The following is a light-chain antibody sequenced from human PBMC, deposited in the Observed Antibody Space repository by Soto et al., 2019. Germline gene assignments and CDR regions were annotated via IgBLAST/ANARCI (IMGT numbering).Light chain of an antibody. CDR3: QRSNTLPPLE. J-gene: IGKJ1*01. CDR2: AAY. CDR1: RDISNF. Sequence: DIQMTQFPSSLSASVGDRVTVTCRASRDISNFLAWYQQKPGEVPHLLIYAAYTLESGVPSRFSGSASGTDFTLTIASLQPEDVATYYCQRSNTLPPLEFGHGTTVEI. V-gene: IGKV1-27*01.